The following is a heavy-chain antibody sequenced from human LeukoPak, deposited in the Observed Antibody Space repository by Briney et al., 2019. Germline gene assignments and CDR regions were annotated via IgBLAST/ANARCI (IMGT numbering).Heavy chain of an antibody. CDR3: ARVLSERGYSGYWSLEH. CDR2: INPNSGGT. J-gene: IGHJ1*01. D-gene: IGHD5-12*01. CDR1: GYTFTDYY. V-gene: IGHV1-2*02. Sequence: GASVTVSFKASGYTFTDYYMHWVRQAPGQGLAWMGWINPNSGGTKYSQKFQGRVTMTRDTSISTAYMELSRLRSDDTAVYYCARVLSERGYSGYWSLEHWGQGTLVTVSS.